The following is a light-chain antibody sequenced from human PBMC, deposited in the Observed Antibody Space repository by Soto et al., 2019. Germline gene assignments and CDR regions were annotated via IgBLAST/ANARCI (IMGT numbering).Light chain of an antibody. J-gene: IGKJ2*01. V-gene: IGKV3-20*01. Sequence: EIVLTQSPGTLSLSPGERATLSCRASQSVSGSHLTWYQQKPGQAPRFLIYGASSRATGIPDRFSGSGSGPDFTLTISRLEPEDSAVYYCQHYGSSPPMYTFGQGTKLEIK. CDR3: QHYGSSPPMYT. CDR2: GAS. CDR1: QSVSGSH.